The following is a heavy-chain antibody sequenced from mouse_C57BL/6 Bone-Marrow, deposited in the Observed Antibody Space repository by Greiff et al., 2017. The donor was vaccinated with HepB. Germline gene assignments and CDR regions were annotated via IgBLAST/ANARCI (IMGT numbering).Heavy chain of an antibody. CDR1: GYSITSGYY. V-gene: IGHV3-6*01. D-gene: IGHD1-1*02. J-gene: IGHJ3*01. CDR3: ARVGGSYVWFAY. CDR2: ISYDGSN. Sequence: ESGPGLVKPSQSLSLTCSVTGYSITSGYYWNWIRQFPGNKLEWMGYISYDGSNNYNPSLKNRISITRDTSKNQFFLKLNSVTTEDTATYYCARVGGSYVWFAYWGQGTLVTVSA.